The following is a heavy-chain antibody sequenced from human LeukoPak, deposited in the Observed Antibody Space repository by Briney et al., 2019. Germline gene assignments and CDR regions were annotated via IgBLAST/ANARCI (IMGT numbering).Heavy chain of an antibody. Sequence: SVKVSCKASGGTFSSYAISWVRQAPGQGLEWMGGIIPIFGTANYAQKFQGRVTITTDESTSTAYMELSSLRSEDTAVYYCARNDVYCSGGSCYHNWFDPWGQGTLVTVSS. D-gene: IGHD2-15*01. CDR2: IIPIFGTA. CDR3: ARNDVYCSGGSCYHNWFDP. J-gene: IGHJ5*02. CDR1: GGTFSSYA. V-gene: IGHV1-69*05.